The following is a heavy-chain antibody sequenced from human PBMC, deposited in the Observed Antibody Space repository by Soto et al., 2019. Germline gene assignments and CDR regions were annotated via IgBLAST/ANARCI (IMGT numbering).Heavy chain of an antibody. CDR3: ARDLSWDSYWYYYMDV. V-gene: IGHV3-48*01. CDR2: ISSSSSVI. Sequence: GGSLRLSCATSGFILSDCAMNWVRQAPGKGLEWVSYISSSSSVIDYADSVKGRFTVSRDNARNSLYLQMNSLRAEDTAVYYCARDLSWDSYWYYYMDVWGKGTTVTVSS. J-gene: IGHJ6*03. D-gene: IGHD2-8*02. CDR1: GFILSDCA.